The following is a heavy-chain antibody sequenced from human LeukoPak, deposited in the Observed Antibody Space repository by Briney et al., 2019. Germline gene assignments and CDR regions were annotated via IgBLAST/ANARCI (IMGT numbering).Heavy chain of an antibody. J-gene: IGHJ4*02. Sequence: SETLSLTCTVSCDSISSGSYYWRWIRQPAWRGLEWIGRIYTTGSTNYNPSLKSRVTISVDTSKNQFSLKLSSVTGADTAVYYVASEPGQRDFWGQGTLVTVSS. CDR2: IYTTGST. D-gene: IGHD1-1*01. CDR3: ASEPGQRDF. V-gene: IGHV4-61*02. CDR1: CDSISSGSYY.